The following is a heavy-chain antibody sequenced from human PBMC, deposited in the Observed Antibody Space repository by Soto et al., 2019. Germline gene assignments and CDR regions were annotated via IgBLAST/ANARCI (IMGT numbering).Heavy chain of an antibody. CDR1: GFTFSSYW. CDR2: INSDGSST. D-gene: IGHD2-15*01. V-gene: IGHV3-74*01. J-gene: IGHJ6*03. CDR3: ARGVVAVAATRDDYYYYMDV. Sequence: EVQLVESGGGLVQPGGSLRLSCAASGFTFSSYWMHWVRQAPGKGLVWVSRINSDGSSTSYADSVKGRFTISRDNAKNPLYRQMNSLRAEATAVYYWARGVVAVAATRDDYYYYMDVWGKGTTVTVSS.